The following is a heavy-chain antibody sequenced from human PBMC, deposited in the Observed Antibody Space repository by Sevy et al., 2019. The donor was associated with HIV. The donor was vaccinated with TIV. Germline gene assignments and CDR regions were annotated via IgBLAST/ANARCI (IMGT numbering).Heavy chain of an antibody. J-gene: IGHJ4*02. D-gene: IGHD2-8*01. CDR3: AREGCSRPHDY. CDR1: GFAFYEYS. V-gene: IGHV3-23*01. Sequence: GGSLRLSCAASGFAFYEYSMSWIRQAPGKGLEWVATLSFGCGKSNYADSVKGRLTISRDNSKNSFYLQMDNVRVEDTALYYCAREGCSRPHDYWGQGTRVTVSS. CDR2: LSFGCGKS.